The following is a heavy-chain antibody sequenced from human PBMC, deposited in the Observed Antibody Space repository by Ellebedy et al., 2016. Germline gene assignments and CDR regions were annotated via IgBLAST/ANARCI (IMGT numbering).Heavy chain of an antibody. CDR1: GYTFTSYA. CDR2: INAGNGNT. J-gene: IGHJ4*02. CDR3: ARWGFSSGCLDY. Sequence: ASVKVSCKASGYTFTSYAMHWVRQAPGQRLEWMGWINAGNGNTKYSQKFQGRVTITRETSESTAYMELSSLRSEDTAVYYCARWGFSSGCLDYWGQGTLVTVSS. D-gene: IGHD6-19*01. V-gene: IGHV1-3*01.